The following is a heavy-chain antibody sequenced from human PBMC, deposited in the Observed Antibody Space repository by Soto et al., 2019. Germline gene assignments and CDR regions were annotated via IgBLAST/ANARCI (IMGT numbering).Heavy chain of an antibody. Sequence: SVKVSYKGSGGTFSSYAISWLRQAAGQGLEWMGAIIPIFGTANYAQKFQGRVTITADKSTSTAYMELSSLRSEDTAVYYCARDRGTTGYYYYGMDVWGQGTTATV. CDR3: ARDRGTTGYYYYGMDV. CDR1: GGTFSSYA. V-gene: IGHV1-69*06. CDR2: IIPIFGTA. D-gene: IGHD1-1*01. J-gene: IGHJ6*02.